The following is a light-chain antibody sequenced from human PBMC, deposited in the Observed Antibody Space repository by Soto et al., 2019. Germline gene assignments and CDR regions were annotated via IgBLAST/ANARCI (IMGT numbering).Light chain of an antibody. J-gene: IGKJ5*01. V-gene: IGKV3-15*01. CDR1: QSVSRY. CDR2: DAS. Sequence: EIVLTQSPVTLSLSPGERATLSCRASQSVSRYLAWYQQKPGQAPRLLIYDASTRATGIPARFSGSGSGTEFTLTISSLQSEDFAVYYCQQYNNWPPITFGQGTRLEIK. CDR3: QQYNNWPPIT.